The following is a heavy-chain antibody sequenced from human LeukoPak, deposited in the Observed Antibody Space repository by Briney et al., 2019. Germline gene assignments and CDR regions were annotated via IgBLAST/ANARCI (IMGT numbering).Heavy chain of an antibody. Sequence: SETLSLTCTVSGGSISSYYWSWIRQPPGKGLEWIGYIYYSGSTYSNPSLKSRVTISVDTSKNQFSLKLSSVTAADTAVYYCARGAYSGSYLYFDYWGQGTLVTVSS. V-gene: IGHV4-59*08. CDR2: IYYSGST. CDR3: ARGAYSGSYLYFDY. D-gene: IGHD1-26*01. CDR1: GGSISSYY. J-gene: IGHJ4*02.